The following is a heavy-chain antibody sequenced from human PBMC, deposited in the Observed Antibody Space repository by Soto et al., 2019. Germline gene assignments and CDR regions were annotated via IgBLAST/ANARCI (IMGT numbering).Heavy chain of an antibody. CDR2: INPNSGGT. CDR3: ARPARAAKGPWYFDL. Sequence: ASVKVSCKASGYTFTSYGISLVRQAPGQGLEWMGWINPNSGGTNYAQKFQGWVTMTRDTSISTAYMELSRLRSDDTAVYYCARPARAAKGPWYFDLWGRGTLVTVSS. V-gene: IGHV1-2*04. CDR1: GYTFTSYG. D-gene: IGHD2-15*01. J-gene: IGHJ2*01.